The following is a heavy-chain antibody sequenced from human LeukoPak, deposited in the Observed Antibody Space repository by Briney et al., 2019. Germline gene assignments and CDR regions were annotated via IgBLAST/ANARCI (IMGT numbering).Heavy chain of an antibody. CDR2: IYYSGST. CDR3: ARQHDPGYIDY. V-gene: IGHV4-39*01. J-gene: IGHJ4*02. Sequence: SETLSLTCTVSGGSLTNYYWGWIRQPPGKGLEWVGSIYYSGSTYYNPSLRSRVTISVDTSKNHFSLKLSFVTAADTAVYYCARQHDPGYIDYWGQGTLVTVSS. D-gene: IGHD2-2*02. CDR1: GGSLTNYY.